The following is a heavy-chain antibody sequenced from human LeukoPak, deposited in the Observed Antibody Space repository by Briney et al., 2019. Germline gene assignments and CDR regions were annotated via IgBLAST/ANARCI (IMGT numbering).Heavy chain of an antibody. CDR1: GFTFTSYW. CDR2: ISPDESEK. V-gene: IGHV3-7*03. CDR3: AKDPSPTIFGVIGDWFDP. J-gene: IGHJ5*02. D-gene: IGHD3-3*01. Sequence: GGSLRLSCAASGFTFTSYWMSWVRQAPGKGLEWVAIISPDESEKKYVDSVKGRFTISRDNSKNTLYLQMNSLRAEDTAVYYCAKDPSPTIFGVIGDWFDPWGQGTLVTVSS.